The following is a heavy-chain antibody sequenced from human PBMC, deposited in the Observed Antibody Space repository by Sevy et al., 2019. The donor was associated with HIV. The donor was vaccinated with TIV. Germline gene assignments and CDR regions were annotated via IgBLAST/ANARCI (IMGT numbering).Heavy chain of an antibody. Sequence: GGSLRLSCAASGFTVSDNHMNWVRQAPGKGLEWVSVIYSSDRTDYADSVKGRFTVSRDNSKNTLYLQMNSLRAEDTAVDYCARDRVTYYYDSSGYYTSGYGMDVWGQGTTVTVSS. CDR1: GFTVSDNH. D-gene: IGHD3-22*01. CDR3: ARDRVTYYYDSSGYYTSGYGMDV. J-gene: IGHJ6*02. V-gene: IGHV3-53*01. CDR2: IYSSDRT.